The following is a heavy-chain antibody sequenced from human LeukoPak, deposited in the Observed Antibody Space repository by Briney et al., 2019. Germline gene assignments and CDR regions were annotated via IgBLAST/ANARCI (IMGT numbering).Heavy chain of an antibody. CDR1: GFTFSSYA. V-gene: IGHV3-23*01. CDR2: ISGSGGST. Sequence: GGPLRLYCAASGFTFSSYARSWAPQAPAKGLEGVSAISGSGGSTYYADSVKGRFTISRDNSKNTLYLQMNSLRAEDTAVYYCAKVTPYYGDYGWGQGTLVTVSS. D-gene: IGHD4-17*01. CDR3: AKVTPYYGDYG. J-gene: IGHJ4*02.